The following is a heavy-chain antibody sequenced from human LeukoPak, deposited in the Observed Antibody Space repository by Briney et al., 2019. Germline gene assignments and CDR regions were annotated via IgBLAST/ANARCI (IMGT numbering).Heavy chain of an antibody. D-gene: IGHD5-18*01. J-gene: IGHJ4*02. CDR1: GGSVSSGSYY. Sequence: SETLSLTCPVSGGSVSSGSYYWSWIRQPPGKGLEWIGYIYYSGSTNYNPSLKSRVTLSVDTSKNQFSLKLSSVTAADTAVYYCARGGGSGYSYGWGQGTLVTVSS. CDR3: ARGGGSGYSYG. V-gene: IGHV4-61*01. CDR2: IYYSGST.